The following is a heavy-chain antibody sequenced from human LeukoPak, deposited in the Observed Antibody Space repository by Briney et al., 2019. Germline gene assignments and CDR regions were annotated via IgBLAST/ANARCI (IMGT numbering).Heavy chain of an antibody. D-gene: IGHD3-9*01. CDR1: GYSFTGYY. Sequence: ASVKVSCKASGYSFTGYYMPWVRQAPGQGLEWMGWINPNSGGTNYAQKFQGRVTMTRDTSISTAYMELSRLRSDDTAVYYCARDGGYYDILTGYAISNWFDPWGQGTLVTVSS. CDR2: INPNSGGT. J-gene: IGHJ5*02. V-gene: IGHV1-2*02. CDR3: ARDGGYYDILTGYAISNWFDP.